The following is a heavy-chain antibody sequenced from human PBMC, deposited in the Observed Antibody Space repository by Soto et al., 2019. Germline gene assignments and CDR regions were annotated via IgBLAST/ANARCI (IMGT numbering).Heavy chain of an antibody. J-gene: IGHJ6*03. CDR1: GDSVSSNSAA. CDR2: TYYRSRWYN. Sequence: PSQTLSLTCAISGDSVSSNSAAWNWIRQSPSRDLEWLGRTYYRSRWYNDYAVSVKSRITVNPDTSKNQFSLHLNSVTPEDTAVYYCAGTSWLQWYYMDVWDKGTTVAVSS. V-gene: IGHV6-1*01. D-gene: IGHD1-7*01. CDR3: AGTSWLQWYYMDV.